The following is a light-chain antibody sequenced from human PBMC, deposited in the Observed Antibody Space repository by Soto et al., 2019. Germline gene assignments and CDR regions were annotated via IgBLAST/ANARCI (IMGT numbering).Light chain of an antibody. Sequence: EIVLTQSPGTLSLSQGERATLSCRASQSVSSSYLAWYQQKPGQAPRLLIYGASSRATGIPDRFNGSGSGTEFTLAISSLQSEDFAVYYCQQRSNWPRTFGQGTKVDIK. CDR2: GAS. V-gene: IGKV3D-20*02. J-gene: IGKJ1*01. CDR3: QQRSNWPRT. CDR1: QSVSSSY.